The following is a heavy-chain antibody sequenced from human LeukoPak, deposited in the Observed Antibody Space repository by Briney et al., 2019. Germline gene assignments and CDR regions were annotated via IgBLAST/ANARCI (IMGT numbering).Heavy chain of an antibody. V-gene: IGHV4-61*01. J-gene: IGHJ5*02. D-gene: IGHD5-24*01. CDR2: TFSTST. CDR1: GDSVSSGPYY. Sequence: PSETLSLTCSVSGDSVSSGPYYWGWIRQPPGKGLEWIGNTFSTSTLYNASLRSRVTIVVDTSKNQFSLKLTSATAADTAIYFCARYKFHNYFDPWGQGTLVVVSS. CDR3: ARYKFHNYFDP.